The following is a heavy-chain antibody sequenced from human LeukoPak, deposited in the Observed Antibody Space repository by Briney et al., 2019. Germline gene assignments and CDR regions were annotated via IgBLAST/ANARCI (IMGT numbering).Heavy chain of an antibody. CDR1: GYTFTGYY. V-gene: IGHV1-2*02. Sequence: ASVKVSRKASGYTFTGYYMHWVRQAPGQGLEWMGWINPNSGGTNYAQKFQGRVTMTRDTSISTAYMELSRLRSDDTAVYYCARVAAHIVVVPAASDAFDIWGQGTMVTVSS. CDR3: ARVAAHIVVVPAASDAFDI. CDR2: INPNSGGT. D-gene: IGHD2-2*01. J-gene: IGHJ3*02.